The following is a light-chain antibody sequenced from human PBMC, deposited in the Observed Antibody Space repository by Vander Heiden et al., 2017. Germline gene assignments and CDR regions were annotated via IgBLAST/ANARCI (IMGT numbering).Light chain of an antibody. CDR3: MQALQNPPWT. Sequence: DIVMTQSPLSLPVTPGEPASISCRSSQSLLHSNGYNYLDWYLQKPGQAPQLLIYLGSNRASGVPDRFRGSGSGKDFTLKISRGEAEDVRVYYCMQALQNPPWTFGQGTKVEIK. V-gene: IGKV2-28*01. CDR1: QSLLHSNGYNY. J-gene: IGKJ1*01. CDR2: LGS.